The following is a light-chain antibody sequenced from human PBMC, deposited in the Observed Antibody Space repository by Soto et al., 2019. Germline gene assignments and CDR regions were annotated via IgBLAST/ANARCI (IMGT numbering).Light chain of an antibody. J-gene: IGKJ1*01. CDR1: QSVSSSY. Sequence: IVLTQSPGTLSLYPGERATLSCRASQSVSSSYLAWYQQKPGQAPRLLIYGASSRATGIPDRFSGSGSGTDFTLTISRLEPEDFAVYYCQQYGSSLTWTFGQGTKVEIK. CDR2: GAS. CDR3: QQYGSSLTWT. V-gene: IGKV3-20*01.